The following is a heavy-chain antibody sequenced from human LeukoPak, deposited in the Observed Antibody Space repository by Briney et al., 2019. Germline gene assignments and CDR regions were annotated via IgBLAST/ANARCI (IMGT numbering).Heavy chain of an antibody. V-gene: IGHV3-23*01. CDR2: IGGSVGSR. D-gene: IGHD2-15*01. Sequence: RGSLSLSCAVSGFTPRSYAMSWVRQAPGKGLGWVSAIGGSVGSRYHAASVKGRFTISRDNSKNTVYLQMNSLRAEDTAVYYGQISYCSGNRCPTYYFDYWGQGTLVTVSS. J-gene: IGHJ4*02. CDR1: GFTPRSYA. CDR3: QISYCSGNRCPTYYFDY.